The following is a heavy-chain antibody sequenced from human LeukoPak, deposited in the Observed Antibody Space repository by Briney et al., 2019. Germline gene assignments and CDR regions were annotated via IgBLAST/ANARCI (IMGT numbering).Heavy chain of an antibody. D-gene: IGHD6-13*01. CDR1: GFTFTSFA. J-gene: IGHJ4*03. CDR3: ATSLRYSSILAFDN. V-gene: IGHV3-23*01. CDR2: ITSSGGST. Sequence: PGGSLTLSCAASGFTFTSFAMGWLRQAQGKGRVWVLHITSSGGSTFYADSVKGRFTISRDISKDTLYLQMHSLRAEDTAVYHWATSLRYSSILAFDNWGAGALVTGSS.